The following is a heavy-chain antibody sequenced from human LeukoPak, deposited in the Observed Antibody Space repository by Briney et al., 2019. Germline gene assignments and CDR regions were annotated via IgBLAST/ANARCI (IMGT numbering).Heavy chain of an antibody. V-gene: IGHV5-51*01. CDR3: ARRPPLTYDILTAYDY. CDR1: GYSFATYW. J-gene: IGHJ4*02. D-gene: IGHD3-9*01. Sequence: GESLKISCKGSGYSFATYWIGWVRRMPGKGLEWMGIIYPGDSDTRYSPSFQGQVTISADKSISTAYLQWSSLKASDTAMYYCARRPPLTYDILTAYDYWGQGTLVTVSS. CDR2: IYPGDSDT.